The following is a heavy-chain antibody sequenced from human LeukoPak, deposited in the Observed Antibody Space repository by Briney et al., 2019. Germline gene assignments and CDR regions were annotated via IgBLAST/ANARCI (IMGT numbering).Heavy chain of an antibody. D-gene: IGHD6-19*01. Sequence: SETLSLTCAVSGYSISSGYYWGWVRQPPGKGLEWIGSIYHSGNSYYNPSLRSRVTISVDTSKNQFFLKVSSVTAADTAVYYCARRAGSGWPTIDYWGQGTLVTVSS. CDR1: GYSISSGYY. V-gene: IGHV4-38-2*01. CDR3: ARRAGSGWPTIDY. CDR2: IYHSGNS. J-gene: IGHJ4*02.